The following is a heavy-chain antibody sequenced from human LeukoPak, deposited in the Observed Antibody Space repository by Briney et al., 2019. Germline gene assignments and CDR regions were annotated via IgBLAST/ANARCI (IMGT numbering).Heavy chain of an antibody. CDR1: GGTFSSYA. D-gene: IGHD2-15*01. V-gene: IGHV1-69*13. Sequence: SVKVSCKASGGTFSSYAISWVRQAPGQGLEWMGGIIPIFGTANYAQKFQGRVTITADESTSTAYMELSSPRSEDTAVYYCARERVEGSLFDYWGQGTLVTVSS. CDR2: IIPIFGTA. CDR3: ARERVEGSLFDY. J-gene: IGHJ4*02.